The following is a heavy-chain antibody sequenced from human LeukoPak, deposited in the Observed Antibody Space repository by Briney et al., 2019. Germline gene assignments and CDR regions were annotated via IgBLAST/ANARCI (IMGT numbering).Heavy chain of an antibody. J-gene: IGHJ6*03. Sequence: GGSLRLSCAASGFTFANYVTHWVRQPPGKGLEWVAVISHDEGIKFYGDAVKGRFTTSRDNSKNTMYLQMNSLRAEDTSVYYCARDSSNYYDSSGYRYYYYYMDVWGKGTTVTVSS. D-gene: IGHD3-22*01. CDR3: ARDSSNYYDSSGYRYYYYYMDV. CDR2: ISHDEGIK. V-gene: IGHV3-30*04. CDR1: GFTFANYV.